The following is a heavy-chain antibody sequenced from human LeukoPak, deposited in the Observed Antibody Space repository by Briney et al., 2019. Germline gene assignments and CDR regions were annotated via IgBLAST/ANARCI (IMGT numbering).Heavy chain of an antibody. CDR2: ITSTSTYV. Sequence: GGSLRLSCAASGFTFSSYWMHWVRQVPGKRLEWVSSITSTSTYVFYADSVKGRFTISRDNAKNSLYLQMNSLRAEDTAVYYCARDPYSGSYGDYYYYYMDVWGKGTTVTISS. CDR3: ARDPYSGSYGDYYYYYMDV. D-gene: IGHD1-26*01. J-gene: IGHJ6*03. V-gene: IGHV3-21*01. CDR1: GFTFSSYW.